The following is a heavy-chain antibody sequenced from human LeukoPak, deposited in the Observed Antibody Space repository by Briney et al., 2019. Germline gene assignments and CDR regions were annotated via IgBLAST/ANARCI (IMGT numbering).Heavy chain of an antibody. Sequence: ASVKVSCKASGYTFTSYDINWVRQATGQGLEWLGWMNPNSGNTGYAQNFQGRVTLTRNTSIDTAYMELSSLRSDDTAVYYCARVASTTRRHDAFDIWGQGTMVTISS. D-gene: IGHD1-1*01. V-gene: IGHV1-8*01. CDR1: GYTFTSYD. CDR2: MNPNSGNT. J-gene: IGHJ3*02. CDR3: ARVASTTRRHDAFDI.